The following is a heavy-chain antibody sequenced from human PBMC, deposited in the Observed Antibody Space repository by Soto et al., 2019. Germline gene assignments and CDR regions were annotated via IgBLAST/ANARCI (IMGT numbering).Heavy chain of an antibody. CDR1: GFTFSGSA. V-gene: IGHV3-73*01. CDR2: IRSKANSYAT. CDR3: ARLYGRYYFDY. Sequence: GGSLRLFCAASGFTFSGSAMHWVRQASGKGLEWVGRIRSKANSYATAYAASVKGRFTISRDDSKNTAYLQMNSLKTEDTAVYYCARLYGRYYFDYWGQGTLVTVSS. D-gene: IGHD3-10*02. J-gene: IGHJ4*02.